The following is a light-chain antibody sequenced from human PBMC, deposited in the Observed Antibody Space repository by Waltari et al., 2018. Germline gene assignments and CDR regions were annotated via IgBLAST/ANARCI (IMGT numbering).Light chain of an antibody. CDR2: AGS. Sequence: DIVMTQSPLALPVPPGVPASISRRSRQSLRYSNGYNYLDWYVQKPGQSPQLLISAGSNRGSGVPDRFSGSGSGTDFTLKISRVEAEDVGVYYCMQPLHTPPSFGQGTKLEIK. CDR1: QSLRYSNGYNY. J-gene: IGKJ1*01. V-gene: IGKV2-28*01. CDR3: MQPLHTPPS.